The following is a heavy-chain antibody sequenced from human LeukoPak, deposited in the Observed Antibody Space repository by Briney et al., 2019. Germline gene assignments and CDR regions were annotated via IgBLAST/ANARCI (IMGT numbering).Heavy chain of an antibody. J-gene: IGHJ4*02. CDR1: GFTFSSFG. Sequence: GGSLRLSCAASGFTFSSFGMHWVRQAPGKGLEWVAVISYDGSNKYYADSVKGRFTISRDNSKNTLYLQMNSLRAEDTAVYYCAKKDYYGSGSRIDYWGQGTLVTVSS. V-gene: IGHV3-30*18. D-gene: IGHD3-10*01. CDR3: AKKDYYGSGSRIDY. CDR2: ISYDGSNK.